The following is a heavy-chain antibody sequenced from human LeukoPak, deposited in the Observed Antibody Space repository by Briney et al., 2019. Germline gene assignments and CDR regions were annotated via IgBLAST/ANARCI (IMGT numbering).Heavy chain of an antibody. V-gene: IGHV1-3*01. CDR2: INGGTGNR. D-gene: IGHD6-19*01. J-gene: IGHJ4*02. CDR3: ARVSDDSGWNFDY. CDR1: GYTFTIYT. Sequence: ASVKVSCKASGYTFTIYTIHWVRQAPGQRLEWMGWINGGTGNRKYSQKFQDRVTITRETSATTAYMELSSLTSEDTAVYYCARVSDDSGWNFDYCGQGTLVTVSS.